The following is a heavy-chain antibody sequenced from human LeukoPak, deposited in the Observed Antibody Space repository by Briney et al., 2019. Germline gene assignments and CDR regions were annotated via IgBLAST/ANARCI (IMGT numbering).Heavy chain of an antibody. CDR1: GFTFSSYA. Sequence: PGGSLRLSCAASGFTFSSYAMSWVRQAPGKGLEWVSAISGSGGSTYYADSVKGRFTISRDNAKNSLYLQMNSLRAEDTAVYYCARDRSSSSRGAFDIWGQGTMVTVSS. D-gene: IGHD6-6*01. CDR2: ISGSGGST. V-gene: IGHV3-23*01. J-gene: IGHJ3*02. CDR3: ARDRSSSSRGAFDI.